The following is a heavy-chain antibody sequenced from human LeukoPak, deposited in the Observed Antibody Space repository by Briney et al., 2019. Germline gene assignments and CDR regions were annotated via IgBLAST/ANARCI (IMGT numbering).Heavy chain of an antibody. CDR1: GGSFSGYY. Sequence: PSETLSLTCAVYGGSFSGYYWSWLRQPPGKGLEWIGEINHSGSTNYNPSLKSRVTISVDTSKNQFSLKLSSVTAADTAVYYCARGLISANYVWGSYRRWFDPWGQGTLVTVSS. D-gene: IGHD3-16*02. CDR2: INHSGST. CDR3: ARGLISANYVWGSYRRWFDP. J-gene: IGHJ5*02. V-gene: IGHV4-34*01.